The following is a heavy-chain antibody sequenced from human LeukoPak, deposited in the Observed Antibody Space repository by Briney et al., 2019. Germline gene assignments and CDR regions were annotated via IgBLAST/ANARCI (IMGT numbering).Heavy chain of an antibody. Sequence: SETLSLTCAVSGYSISSGSYWGWIRQPPGKGLEWIGSIYHSGSTYYNPSLKSRVTISVDTSKNQFSLKLSSVTAADTAVYYCARHDTAWNPKIWGQGTLVTVSS. J-gene: IGHJ4*02. D-gene: IGHD1-1*01. V-gene: IGHV4-38-2*01. CDR3: ARHDTAWNPKI. CDR2: IYHSGST. CDR1: GYSISSGSY.